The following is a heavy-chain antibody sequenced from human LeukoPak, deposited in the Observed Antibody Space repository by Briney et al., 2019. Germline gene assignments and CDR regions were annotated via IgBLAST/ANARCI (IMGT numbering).Heavy chain of an antibody. D-gene: IGHD3-22*01. CDR1: GYTLTEFS. CDR2: INPNSGGT. J-gene: IGHJ4*02. CDR3: ARAGSSGYYYVFFDY. Sequence: ASVKVSCKVSGYTLTEFSMHWVRQAPGQGLEWMGWINPNSGGTNYAQKFQGRVTMTRDTSISTAYMELSRLRSDDTAVYYCARAGSSGYYYVFFDYWGQGTLVTVSS. V-gene: IGHV1-2*02.